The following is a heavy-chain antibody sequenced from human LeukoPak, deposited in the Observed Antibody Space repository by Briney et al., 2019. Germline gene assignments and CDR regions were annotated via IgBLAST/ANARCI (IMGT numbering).Heavy chain of an antibody. J-gene: IGHJ3*02. CDR2: ISYDGSNK. V-gene: IGHV3-30*03. D-gene: IGHD1-1*01. CDR1: GFTFSSYG. CDR3: AREGVPNDAFDI. Sequence: GRSLRLSCAASGFTFSSYGMHWVRQAPGKGLEWVAVISYDGSNKYYADSVKGRFTISRDNSKNTLYLQMNSLRSEDTAVYYCAREGVPNDAFDIWGQGTMVTVSS.